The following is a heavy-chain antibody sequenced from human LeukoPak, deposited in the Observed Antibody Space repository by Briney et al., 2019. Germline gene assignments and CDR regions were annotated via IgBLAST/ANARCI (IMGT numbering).Heavy chain of an antibody. Sequence: ASVKVPCKASGYTFTSYAMNWVRQAPGQGLEWMGWINTNTGNPTYAQGFTGRFVFSLDTSVSTAYLQISSLKAEDTAVYYCARVREHYDYVWGSYRYYFDYWGQGTLVTVSS. V-gene: IGHV7-4-1*02. D-gene: IGHD3-16*02. J-gene: IGHJ4*02. CDR2: INTNTGNP. CDR3: ARVREHYDYVWGSYRYYFDY. CDR1: GYTFTSYA.